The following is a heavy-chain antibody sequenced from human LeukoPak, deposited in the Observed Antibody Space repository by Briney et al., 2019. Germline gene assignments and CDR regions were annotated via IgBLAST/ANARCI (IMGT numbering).Heavy chain of an antibody. V-gene: IGHV3-33*06. J-gene: IGHJ5*02. D-gene: IGHD3-22*01. Sequence: PGKSLRLSCAASGFTFSNYGMYWVRQAPGKGLEWVAVIRYDGSHKYYADSVKGRFTMSRDNYNNTLFLQMNSLRVDDTAIYYCAKASSARPSYLNAWGQGTLVTVSS. CDR1: GFTFSNYG. CDR3: AKASSARPSYLNA. CDR2: IRYDGSHK.